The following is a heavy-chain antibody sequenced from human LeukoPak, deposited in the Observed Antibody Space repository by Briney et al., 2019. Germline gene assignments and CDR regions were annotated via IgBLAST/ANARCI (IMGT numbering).Heavy chain of an antibody. CDR3: ARRSSTTSFDY. CDR2: IIPILGIA. V-gene: IGHV1-69*04. D-gene: IGHD2-2*01. CDR1: GGTFSSYA. Sequence: GASVKVSCKASGGTFSSYAISWVRQAPGQGLEWMGRIIPILGIANYAQKFQGRVTITTDESTSTAYMELSSLRSEDTAVYYCARRSSTTSFDYWGQGTLVTVSS. J-gene: IGHJ4*02.